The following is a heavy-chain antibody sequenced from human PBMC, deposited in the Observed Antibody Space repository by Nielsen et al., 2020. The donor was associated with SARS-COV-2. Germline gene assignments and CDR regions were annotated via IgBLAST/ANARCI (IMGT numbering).Heavy chain of an antibody. Sequence: GESLKISCAASGFSFNDYAMSWVRQAPGEGPEWVSAISRSGDTTYYADSVRGRFIISRDNSEKTLYLQMNSLRAEDTAVYYCARNRGGSYLGAFDIWGQGTMVTVSS. D-gene: IGHD1-26*01. J-gene: IGHJ3*02. CDR3: ARNRGGSYLGAFDI. CDR1: GFSFNDYA. CDR2: ISRSGDTT. V-gene: IGHV3-23*01.